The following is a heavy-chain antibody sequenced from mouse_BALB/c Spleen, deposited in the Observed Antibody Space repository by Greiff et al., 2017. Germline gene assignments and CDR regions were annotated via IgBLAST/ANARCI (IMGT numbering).Heavy chain of an antibody. CDR3: ASPDGYHGGYAMDY. CDR2: ISSGSSTI. D-gene: IGHD2-3*01. J-gene: IGHJ4*01. CDR1: GFTFSSFG. V-gene: IGHV5-17*02. Sequence: EVQLVESGGGLVQPGGSRKLSCAASGFTFSSFGMHWVRQAPEKGLEWVAYISSGSSTIYYADTVKGRFTISRDNPKNTLFLQMTSLRSGDTAMYYCASPDGYHGGYAMDYWGQGTSVTVSS.